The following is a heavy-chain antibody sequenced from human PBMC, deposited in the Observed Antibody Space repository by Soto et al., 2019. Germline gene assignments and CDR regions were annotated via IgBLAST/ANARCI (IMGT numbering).Heavy chain of an antibody. J-gene: IGHJ4*02. CDR1: GFTFDDYA. CDR3: AKDXHSSGWYVGYYFDY. CDR2: ISWNSGSI. D-gene: IGHD6-19*01. Sequence: PGGSLRLSCAASGFTFDDYAMHWVRQAPGKGLEWVSGISWNSGSIGYADSVKGRFTISRDNAKNSLYLQMNSLRAEDTALYYCAKDXHSSGWYVGYYFDYWGQGTLVTVSS. V-gene: IGHV3-9*01.